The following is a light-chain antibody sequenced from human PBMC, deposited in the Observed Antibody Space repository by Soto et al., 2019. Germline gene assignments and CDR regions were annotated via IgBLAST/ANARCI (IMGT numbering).Light chain of an antibody. J-gene: IGKJ4*01. CDR2: KAS. CDR1: QSISTW. CDR3: QQYNAYPLT. Sequence: DIQMTQSPSTLSASVGDRVTITCRASQSISTWLAWYQQKPGKAPKLLIYKASSLEGGVPSRFSGSGSGTEFNITVSILRPDDFATYYYQQYNAYPLTFGGGTTVEIK. V-gene: IGKV1-5*03.